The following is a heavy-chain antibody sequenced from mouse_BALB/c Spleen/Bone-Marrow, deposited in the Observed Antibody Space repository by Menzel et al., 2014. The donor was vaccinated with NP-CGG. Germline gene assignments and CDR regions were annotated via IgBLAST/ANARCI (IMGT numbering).Heavy chain of an antibody. CDR3: ARGKGIYLGFAY. CDR2: IEPANGNT. V-gene: IGHV14-3*02. CDR1: GFNIKDTY. Sequence: VQLQQSGAELVKPGASVKLSCTASGFNIKDTYMNWVKQRPEQGLEWIGRIEPANGNTKYDPKFQGKATMTTDTSSNTAYLQLSSLTSEDTAVYYCARGKGIYLGFAYWGQGTLVTVSA. D-gene: IGHD2-1*01. J-gene: IGHJ3*01.